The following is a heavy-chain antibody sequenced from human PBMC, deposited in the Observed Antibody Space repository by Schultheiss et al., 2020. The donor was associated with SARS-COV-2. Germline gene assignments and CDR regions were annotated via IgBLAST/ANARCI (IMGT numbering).Heavy chain of an antibody. D-gene: IGHD5-18*01. V-gene: IGHV1-8*02. CDR3: ARDWMGGYNY. CDR1: GGTFSSYA. Sequence: ASVKVSCKASGGTFSSYAISWVRQAPGQGLEWMGWMNPNSGNTGYAQKFQGRVTMTRNTSISTAYMELTRLRSDDTAVYYCARDWMGGYNYWGQGTLVTVSS. CDR2: MNPNSGNT. J-gene: IGHJ4*02.